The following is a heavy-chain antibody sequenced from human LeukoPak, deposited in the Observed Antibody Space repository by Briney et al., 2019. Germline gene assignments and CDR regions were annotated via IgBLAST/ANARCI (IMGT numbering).Heavy chain of an antibody. CDR3: ATGINLRPDYVWGSYRYGMDY. J-gene: IGHJ4*02. D-gene: IGHD3-16*02. CDR1: GYTLTELS. CDR2: FDPEDGET. V-gene: IGHV1-24*01. Sequence: ASVTVSCKVSGYTLTELSMHWVRQAPGKGLEWMGGFDPEDGETIYAQKFQGRVTMTEDTSTDTAYMELSSLRSEDAAVYYCATGINLRPDYVWGSYRYGMDYWGQGTLVTVSS.